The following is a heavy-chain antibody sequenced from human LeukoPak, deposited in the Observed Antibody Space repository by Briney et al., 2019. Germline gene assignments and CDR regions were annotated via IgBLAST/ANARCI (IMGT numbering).Heavy chain of an antibody. CDR2: VSPNGTDI. Sequence: GGSLRLSCAASGVIFSDYYMSWIRQSPGKGLEWISYVSPNGTDIYSIDSVRGRFIISRDNAKNSLSLQMNSLGVEDTAVYYCASGSSSVGYWGQGTLVTVSS. CDR3: ASGSSSVGY. V-gene: IGHV3-11*01. D-gene: IGHD6-6*01. J-gene: IGHJ4*02. CDR1: GVIFSDYY.